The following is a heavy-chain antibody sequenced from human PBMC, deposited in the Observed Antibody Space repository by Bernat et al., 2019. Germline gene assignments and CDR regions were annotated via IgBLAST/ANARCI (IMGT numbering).Heavy chain of an antibody. CDR3: AREGVPSYYYYYMDV. CDR2: IWYDGSNK. CDR1: GFTFSSYG. J-gene: IGHJ6*03. Sequence: QVQLVESGGGVVQPGRSLRLSCAASGFTFSSYGMHWVRQAPGKGLEWVAVIWYDGSNKYYADSVKGRFTISRDNSKNTLYLQMNSLRAEDTAVYYCAREGVPSYYYYYMDVWGKGTTVTVSS. D-gene: IGHD3-10*01. V-gene: IGHV3-33*01.